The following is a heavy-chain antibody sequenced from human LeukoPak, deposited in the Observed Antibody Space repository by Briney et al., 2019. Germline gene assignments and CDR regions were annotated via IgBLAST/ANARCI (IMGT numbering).Heavy chain of an antibody. J-gene: IGHJ4*02. V-gene: IGHV3-74*01. D-gene: IGHD3-22*01. CDR2: INSDGSST. Sequence: GGSLRLSCAASGFTFSAFWMHWVRQAPGKGLVWVSRINSDGSSTTYADSVKGRFTVSRDNAKNKLYLQMDSLRAEDSAVYYCARGLVHDTSGYYSDYWGQGILVTVSS. CDR3: ARGLVHDTSGYYSDY. CDR1: GFTFSAFW.